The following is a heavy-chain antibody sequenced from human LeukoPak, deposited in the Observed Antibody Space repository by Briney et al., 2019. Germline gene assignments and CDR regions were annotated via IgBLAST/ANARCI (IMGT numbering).Heavy chain of an antibody. CDR2: IRGSGGST. Sequence: GGSLRLSCAASGFTFSSYAMSWVRQAPGKGLEWVSAIRGSGGSTYYADSVKGRFTISRDNSKNTLYLQMNSLRAEDTAVYYCAKDGGLTYSSTRFDPWGQGTLVTVSS. D-gene: IGHD6-13*01. J-gene: IGHJ5*02. CDR3: AKDGGLTYSSTRFDP. V-gene: IGHV3-23*01. CDR1: GFTFSSYA.